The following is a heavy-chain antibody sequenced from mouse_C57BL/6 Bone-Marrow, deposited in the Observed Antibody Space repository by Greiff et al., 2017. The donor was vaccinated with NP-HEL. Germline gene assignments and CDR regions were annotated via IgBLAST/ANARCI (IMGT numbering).Heavy chain of an antibody. J-gene: IGHJ4*01. CDR2: ISSGSSTI. CDR1: GFTFSDYG. CDR3: ARRLRYPMDY. V-gene: IGHV5-17*01. D-gene: IGHD1-1*01. Sequence: EVKLVESGGGLVKPGGSLKLSCAASGFTFSDYGMHWVRQAPEKGLEWVAYISSGSSTIYYADTVKGRFTISRDNAKNTLFLQMTSLRSEDTAMYYCARRLRYPMDYWGQGTSVTVSS.